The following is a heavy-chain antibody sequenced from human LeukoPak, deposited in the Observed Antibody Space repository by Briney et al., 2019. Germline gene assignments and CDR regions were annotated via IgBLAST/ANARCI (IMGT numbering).Heavy chain of an antibody. CDR1: GGTFSSYA. D-gene: IGHD2-2*01. V-gene: IGHV1-69*13. CDR3: ARGNPPIPYCSSTSCPVDAFDV. CDR2: IIPIFGTA. J-gene: IGHJ3*01. Sequence: SVKVSCTASGGTFSSYAISWVRQAPGQGLEWMGGIIPIFGTANYAQKFQGRVTITADESTSTAYMELSSLRSEDTAVYYCARGNPPIPYCSSTSCPVDAFDVWGQGTMVTVSS.